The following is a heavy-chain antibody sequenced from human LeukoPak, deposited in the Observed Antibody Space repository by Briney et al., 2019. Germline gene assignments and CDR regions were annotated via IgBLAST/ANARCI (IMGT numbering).Heavy chain of an antibody. Sequence: SETLSLTRAVYVGSFSGYYWSWIRQPPGKGLEWIGEINHSGSTNYNPSLKSRVTISVDTSKNQFSLKLSSVTAADTAVYYCARDSSGWYRAGYFDYWGQGTLVTVSS. D-gene: IGHD6-19*01. CDR2: INHSGST. J-gene: IGHJ4*02. CDR1: VGSFSGYY. V-gene: IGHV4-34*01. CDR3: ARDSSGWYRAGYFDY.